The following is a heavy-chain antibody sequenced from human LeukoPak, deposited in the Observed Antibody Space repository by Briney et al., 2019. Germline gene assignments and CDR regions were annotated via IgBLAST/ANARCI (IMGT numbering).Heavy chain of an antibody. CDR1: GGSISSSSYY. V-gene: IGHV4-39*01. D-gene: IGHD1-26*01. Sequence: SETLSLTCIVSGGSISSSSYYWGWIRQPPGKGLEWIGSIYYSGRTYYNPSLKSRVTISVDTSKSQFSLKLSSVTAADTAVYYCARGPQPIVGATNWFDPWGQGTLVIVSS. CDR3: ARGPQPIVGATNWFDP. J-gene: IGHJ5*02. CDR2: IYYSGRT.